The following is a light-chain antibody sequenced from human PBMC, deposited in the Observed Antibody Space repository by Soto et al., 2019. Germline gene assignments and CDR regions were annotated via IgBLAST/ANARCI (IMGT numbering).Light chain of an antibody. CDR3: ARWDDRLEVNV. V-gene: IGLV1-44*01. CDR2: GNN. Sequence: QSVLTQPPSASGTPGEAITISCSGGSSNIGINTVTWYEHLPGTAARLLIYGNNQRPSGVPDRFSGSKSGTSASLAISGLQSADEAHYYCARWDDRLEVNVLGTGTKVTV. CDR1: SSNIGINT. J-gene: IGLJ1*01.